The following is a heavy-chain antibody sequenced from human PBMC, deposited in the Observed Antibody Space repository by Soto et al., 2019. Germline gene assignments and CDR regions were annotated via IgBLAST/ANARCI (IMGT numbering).Heavy chain of an antibody. CDR2: IYYSGST. CDR1: GGSISSGDYY. J-gene: IGHJ6*02. D-gene: IGHD3-16*01. V-gene: IGHV4-30-4*08. CDR3: ARAPPGPAPRWGV. Sequence: SETLSLTCTVSGGSISSGDYYWSWIRQPPGKGLEWIGYIYYSGSTYYNPSLENRVTISIDTSKNQFSLQLTSVTAADTAVYYCARAPPGPAPRWGVWGHGTTVTVSS.